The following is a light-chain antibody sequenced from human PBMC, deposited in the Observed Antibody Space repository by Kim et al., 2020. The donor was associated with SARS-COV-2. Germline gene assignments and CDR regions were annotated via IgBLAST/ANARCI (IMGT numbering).Light chain of an antibody. CDR3: SSYTNSSTVDV. CDR1: SSDVGGYNY. J-gene: IGLJ1*01. V-gene: IGLV2-14*03. Sequence: QSITISCTGTSSDVGGYNYVSWYQQHPGKAPKLMIYDVSNRPSGVSNRFSGSKSDNTASLTISGLQAEDEADYYCSSYTNSSTVDVFGTGTKVTVL. CDR2: DVS.